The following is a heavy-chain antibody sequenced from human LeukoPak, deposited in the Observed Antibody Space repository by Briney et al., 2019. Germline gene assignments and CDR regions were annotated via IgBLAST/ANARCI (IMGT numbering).Heavy chain of an antibody. Sequence: SETLSLTCTVSGGSISSGNYYWSWIRQPPGKGLEWIGYIYYSGSTNYNYNPSLKSRVTISVDTSKNQFSLKLSSVTAADTAVYYCAVTTVTTPSPPGYFDYWGQGTLVTVSS. V-gene: IGHV4-61*01. D-gene: IGHD4-17*01. J-gene: IGHJ4*02. CDR1: GGSISSGNYY. CDR2: IYYSGSTNY. CDR3: AVTTVTTPSPPGYFDY.